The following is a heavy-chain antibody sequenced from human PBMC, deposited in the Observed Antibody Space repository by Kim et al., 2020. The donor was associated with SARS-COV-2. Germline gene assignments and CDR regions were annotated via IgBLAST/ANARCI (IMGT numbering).Heavy chain of an antibody. V-gene: IGHV3-64D*06. CDR2: TTRNGDGS. D-gene: IGHD3-16*01. J-gene: IGHJ4*02. Sequence: GGSLRLSCSGSGFTFSEYAIHWVRRAPGKGLEYVSATTRNGDGSFYADSVKGRFTVSRDNSKNTLYLQMNSIRVKDTSVYYCVKYGRSYGAVLWGQGTLVIVSS. CDR3: VKYGRSYGAVL. CDR1: GFTFSEYA.